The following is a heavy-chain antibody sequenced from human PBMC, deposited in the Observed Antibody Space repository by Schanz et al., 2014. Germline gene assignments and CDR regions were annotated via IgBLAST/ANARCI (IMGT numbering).Heavy chain of an antibody. V-gene: IGHV3-30*18. CDR2: INSDGTKR. Sequence: QVRLVESGGGVVQPGRSLRLSCAASGFTLSSYGMHWVRQAPGKGLEWVAFINSDGTKRFYADSVKSRFTISRDNSRNTLYLQMNSLRAEDTAVYYCAKWRFGELSAFDIWGQGTMVTVSS. CDR3: AKWRFGELSAFDI. J-gene: IGHJ3*02. D-gene: IGHD3-10*01. CDR1: GFTLSSYG.